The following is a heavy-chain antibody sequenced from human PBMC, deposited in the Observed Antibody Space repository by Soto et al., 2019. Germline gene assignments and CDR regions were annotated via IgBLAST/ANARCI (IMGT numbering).Heavy chain of an antibody. J-gene: IGHJ4*02. Sequence: SLKISCKGSGYTFTSYWIGWVRQMPGEGLEWMGVIYPSDSDIRYSPSFQGKVTISADKSITTAYLQWSSLKAADTAMYYCVRSGTSSGRFSDYWGQGTLVTVSS. CDR1: GYTFTSYW. V-gene: IGHV5-51*01. CDR3: VRSGTSSGRFSDY. D-gene: IGHD2-15*01. CDR2: IYPSDSDI.